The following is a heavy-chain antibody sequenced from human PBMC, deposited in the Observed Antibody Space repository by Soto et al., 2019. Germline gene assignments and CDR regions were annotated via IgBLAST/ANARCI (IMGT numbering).Heavy chain of an antibody. CDR1: GGSVNSGNYY. J-gene: IGHJ3*02. CDR2: MSHSGGT. V-gene: IGHV4-34*01. CDR3: ARVERGTATTVVDAFDI. Sequence: QVQLQQWGAGLLKPSETLSLTCAVFGGSVNSGNYYWSWIRQPPGKGLEWIGEMSHSGGTHFNPSLKSRVTISVDTSKNQFSLQMSSVTAADTALYYCARVERGTATTVVDAFDILGPGTMVTVSS. D-gene: IGHD1-1*01.